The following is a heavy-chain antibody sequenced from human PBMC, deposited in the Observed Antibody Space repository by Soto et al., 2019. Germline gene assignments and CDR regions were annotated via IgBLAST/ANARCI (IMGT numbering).Heavy chain of an antibody. CDR3: VKDGGPYSTQVLAF. CDR2: IYYSGST. CDR1: GGYGSSTSYY. D-gene: IGHD4-4*01. Sequence: SETLSLTCTVSGGYGSSTSYYCSWIRQPPGKALEWIAYIYYSGSTNYNPSLKSRVTMSVDTSKNQFSLKLSSVTAADTAVYYFVKDGGPYSTQVLAFRGKGTSVPVSS. V-gene: IGHV4-61*01. J-gene: IGHJ6*01.